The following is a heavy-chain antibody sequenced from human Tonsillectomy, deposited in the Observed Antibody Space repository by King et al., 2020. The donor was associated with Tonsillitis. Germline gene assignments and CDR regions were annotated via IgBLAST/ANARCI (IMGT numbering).Heavy chain of an antibody. D-gene: IGHD4-17*01. CDR3: ARRPPGDPIFEY. J-gene: IGHJ4*02. CDR1: GGSISRSSHY. V-gene: IGHV4-39*07. Sequence: MQLQESGPGLVKPSETLSLTCTVSGGSISRSSHYWGXIRQPPGKGLEWIGSIYYSGSTYYNPSLKSRVTISVDTSKNQFSLKLSSVTAADTAVYYCARRPPGDPIFEYWGQGTLVTVSS. CDR2: IYYSGST.